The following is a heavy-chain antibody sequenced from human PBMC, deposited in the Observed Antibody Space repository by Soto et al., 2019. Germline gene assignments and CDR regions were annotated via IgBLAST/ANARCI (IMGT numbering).Heavy chain of an antibody. CDR3: ARDLAVGDL. D-gene: IGHD6-19*01. Sequence: GALVKVSSKASVYTFIIYYIQSVLEAPGQGLEWMAIINPMGGSTNYAQEFQGRVTLTSDTSTSTVYMELSSLRFEDTALFYCARDLAVGDLWGQGTLVTVSS. CDR1: VYTFIIYY. CDR2: INPMGGST. V-gene: IGHV1-46*01. J-gene: IGHJ5*02.